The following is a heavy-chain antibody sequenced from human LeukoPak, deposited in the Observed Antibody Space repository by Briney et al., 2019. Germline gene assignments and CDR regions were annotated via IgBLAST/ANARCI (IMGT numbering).Heavy chain of an antibody. CDR3: AREDDFWSGYYHNWFDP. D-gene: IGHD3-3*01. CDR1: GFTFSSYW. Sequence: QPGGSLRLSCAASGFTFSSYWMHWVRQAPGKGLVWVSRINSDGSSTSYADSVKGRFTISRDNAKNTLYLQMNSLRAEDTAVYYCAREDDFWSGYYHNWFDPWGQGTLVTVSS. CDR2: INSDGSST. V-gene: IGHV3-74*01. J-gene: IGHJ5*02.